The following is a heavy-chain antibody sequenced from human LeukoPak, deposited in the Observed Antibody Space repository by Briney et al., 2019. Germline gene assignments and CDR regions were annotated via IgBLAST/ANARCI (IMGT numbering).Heavy chain of an antibody. CDR1: GFSFSSQA. V-gene: IGHV3-23*01. CDR2: ISDSGGST. D-gene: IGHD3-9*01. J-gene: IGHJ3*02. CDR3: ARSSHYDILTGYSEEDAFDI. Sequence: GGSLRLSCAASGFSFSSQAMGWVRQAPGKGLEWVSVISDSGGSTYYADSVKGRFTISRDNSKNTLYLQMNSLRVEDTAVYYCARSSHYDILTGYSEEDAFDIWGQGTMVTVSS.